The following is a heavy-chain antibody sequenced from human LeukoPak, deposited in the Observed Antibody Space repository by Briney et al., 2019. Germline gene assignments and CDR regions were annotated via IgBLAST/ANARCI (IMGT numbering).Heavy chain of an antibody. CDR1: VGTFSSYA. CDR2: LIPIFGTA. D-gene: IGHD6-19*01. V-gene: IGHV1-69*13. CDR3: ARDSMWRSGWYVFDY. Sequence: AVTVSCKASVGTFSSYAISWVRQAPGQGLEWMGGLIPIFGTANYAQKFQGRVTITADESTSTDYMELSSLRSEDTAVYYCARDSMWRSGWYVFDYWGQGTLVTVSS. J-gene: IGHJ4*02.